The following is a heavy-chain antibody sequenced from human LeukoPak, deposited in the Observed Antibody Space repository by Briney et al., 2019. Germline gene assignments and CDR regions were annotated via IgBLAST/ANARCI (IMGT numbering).Heavy chain of an antibody. CDR3: ARAPYYYDSSGYPKPTYFDY. CDR1: GGSISSGGYS. D-gene: IGHD3-22*01. CDR2: IYHSGST. Sequence: PSETLSLTCAVSGGSISSGGYSWSWIRQPPGKGLEWFGYIYHSGSTYYNPSLKSRVTISVDRSKNQFSLKLSSVTAADTAVYYCARAPYYYDSSGYPKPTYFDYWGQGTLVTVSS. J-gene: IGHJ4*02. V-gene: IGHV4-30-2*01.